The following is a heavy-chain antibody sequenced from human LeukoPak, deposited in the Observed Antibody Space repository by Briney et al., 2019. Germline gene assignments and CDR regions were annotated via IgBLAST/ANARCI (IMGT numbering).Heavy chain of an antibody. D-gene: IGHD3-22*01. CDR2: INAGNGNT. V-gene: IGHV1-3*01. J-gene: IGHJ4*02. CDR1: GGTFSSYA. Sequence: ASVKVSCKASGGTFSSYAISWVRQAPGQRLEWMGWINAGNGNTKYSQKFQGRVTITRDTSASTAYMELSSLRSEDTAVYYCAASGGDSFDQWGQGTLVTVSS. CDR3: AASGGDSFDQ.